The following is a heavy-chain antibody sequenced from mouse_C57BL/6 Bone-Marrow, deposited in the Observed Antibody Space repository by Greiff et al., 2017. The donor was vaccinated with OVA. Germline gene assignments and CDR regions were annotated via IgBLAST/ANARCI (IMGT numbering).Heavy chain of an antibody. CDR2: IHPNSGST. V-gene: IGHV1-64*01. D-gene: IGHD2-1*01. CDR3: ARSYYLYAMDY. Sequence: VQLQQPGAELVKPGASVKLSCKASGYTFTSYWMHWVKQRPGQGLEWIGMIHPNSGSTNYNEKFKSKATLTVDKSSSTAYMQLSSLTSEDSAVYYCARSYYLYAMDYGGQGTSVTVSS. CDR1: GYTFTSYW. J-gene: IGHJ4*01.